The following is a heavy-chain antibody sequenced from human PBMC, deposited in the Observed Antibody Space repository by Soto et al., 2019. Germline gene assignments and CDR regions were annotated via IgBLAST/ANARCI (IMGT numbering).Heavy chain of an antibody. CDR3: AKPLKSGSYYFDY. CDR2: ITADGGTT. Sequence: GGSLRLSCAASGFTFSSYAMSWVRQAPGTGLQWVSAITADGGTTYYVDSLKGRFTISRDNSKNTLYLQVNNLRAEDTAVYYCAKPLKSGSYYFDYWGQGTLVTVSS. J-gene: IGHJ4*02. D-gene: IGHD1-26*01. CDR1: GFTFSSYA. V-gene: IGHV3-23*01.